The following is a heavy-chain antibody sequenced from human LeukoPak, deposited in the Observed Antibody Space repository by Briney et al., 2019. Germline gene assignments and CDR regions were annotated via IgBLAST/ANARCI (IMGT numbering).Heavy chain of an antibody. J-gene: IGHJ6*03. CDR3: ARDETIFSNRYYYYMDV. D-gene: IGHD3-9*01. CDR1: GFTFSTYW. Sequence: GGSLRLSCGASGFTFSTYWMSWVRQAPGKGLEWVANIKQDGSEKYYVDSVKGRFTISRDNAKNSLYLQMNSLRAEDAAVYYCARDETIFSNRYYYYMDVWGKGTTVTVSS. CDR2: IKQDGSEK. V-gene: IGHV3-7*01.